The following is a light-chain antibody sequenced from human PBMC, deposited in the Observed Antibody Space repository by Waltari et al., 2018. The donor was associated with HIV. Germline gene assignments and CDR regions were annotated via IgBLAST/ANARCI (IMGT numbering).Light chain of an antibody. CDR1: QTIDNNF. Sequence: NVLTQSPGTLSLSPGERVTLSCRTSQTIDNNFLGWYQSKSCQAPRLLFYGSSTRAPGVPDRFSATGSDTVSGTDFTLIINRLEPEDFATYFCLLYGDSPRWTFGPGTKV. CDR3: LLYGDSPRWT. J-gene: IGKJ1*01. V-gene: IGKV3-20*01. CDR2: GSS.